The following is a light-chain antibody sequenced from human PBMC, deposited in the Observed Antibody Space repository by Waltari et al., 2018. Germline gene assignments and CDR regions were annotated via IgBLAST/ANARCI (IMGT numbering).Light chain of an antibody. CDR1: QSVVSRDGHPY. Sequence: DVVMTQSPLSLPVTLRQSASIPCRSSQSVVSRDGHPYFNWFQQRPGQSPRRLLYKISNRDSGVPDRFSGSGSGTDFTLRISRVEAEDVGIYYCMQGTHWPWTFGQGTKVEIK. J-gene: IGKJ1*01. V-gene: IGKV2-30*01. CDR2: KIS. CDR3: MQGTHWPWT.